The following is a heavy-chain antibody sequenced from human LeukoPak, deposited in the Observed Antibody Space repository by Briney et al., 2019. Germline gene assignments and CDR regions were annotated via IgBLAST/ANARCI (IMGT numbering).Heavy chain of an antibody. V-gene: IGHV3-48*01. J-gene: IGHJ4*02. CDR1: GFTFSSYS. D-gene: IGHD6-13*01. Sequence: GGSLRLSCAASGFTFSSYSMNWVRQAPGKGLEWVSYISSSSTIYYADSVKGRFTISRDNAKNSLYLQMNSLRAEDTAVYYCARGRRGAAGTCDYWGQGTLVTVSS. CDR2: ISSSSTI. CDR3: ARGRRGAAGTCDY.